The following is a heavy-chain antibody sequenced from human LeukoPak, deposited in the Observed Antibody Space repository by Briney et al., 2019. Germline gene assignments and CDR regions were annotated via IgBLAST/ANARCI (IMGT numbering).Heavy chain of an antibody. CDR1: GFTFYSYW. Sequence: GGSLRLSCAASGFTFYSYWMHWVRQAPGKGLVWVSCINGDGSTSNYADSVKGRFTISRDNAKNTLYLQMNSLRAEDTAVYYCARGHVWFGPLPDYWGQGTLVTVSS. J-gene: IGHJ4*02. CDR2: INGDGSTS. D-gene: IGHD3-10*01. CDR3: ARGHVWFGPLPDY. V-gene: IGHV3-74*01.